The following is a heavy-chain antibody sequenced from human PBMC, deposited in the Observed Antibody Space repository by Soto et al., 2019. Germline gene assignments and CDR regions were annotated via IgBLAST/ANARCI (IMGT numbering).Heavy chain of an antibody. CDR1: GFTFSSYG. D-gene: IGHD5-12*01. Sequence: QVQLVESGGGVVQPGGSLRLSCAVSGFTFSSYGMHWVRQAPGKGLEWVALTWYDGGNKYYADSVKGRFSISRDNSKNMLYLQMNSLRDEDTAVYDCVRASGYNGYDYVYYYGMDVWGQGTTVTVSS. CDR2: TWYDGGNK. J-gene: IGHJ6*02. V-gene: IGHV3-33*01. CDR3: VRASGYNGYDYVYYYGMDV.